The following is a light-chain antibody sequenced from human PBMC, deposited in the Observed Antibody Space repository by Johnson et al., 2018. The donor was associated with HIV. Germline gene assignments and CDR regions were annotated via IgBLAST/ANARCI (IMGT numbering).Light chain of an antibody. J-gene: IGLJ1*01. CDR2: ENN. V-gene: IGLV1-51*02. Sequence: QSVLTQPPSVSAAPGQKVTISCSGSSSNIGNNYVSWYQQLPGTAPKLLIYENNKRPSGIPYRFSGSKSGTSATLGITGRQTGDEADYYCGTWDSSLSSYVFAPVIKVTVL. CDR3: GTWDSSLSSYV. CDR1: SSNIGNNY.